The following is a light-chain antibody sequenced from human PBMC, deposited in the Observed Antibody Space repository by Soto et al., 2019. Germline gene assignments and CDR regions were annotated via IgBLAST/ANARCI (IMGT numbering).Light chain of an antibody. CDR2: DAS. CDR1: QSISSW. J-gene: IGKJ1*01. CDR3: QQYNSYSWT. V-gene: IGKV1-5*01. Sequence: DIQMTQSPSTLSASVGDRVTITCRASQSISSWLAWYQQKPGKAPKLLIYDASSLESGVPSRFSGSGSGTEFTLPISSLQPADFATYYCQQYNSYSWTFGQGTKVEIK.